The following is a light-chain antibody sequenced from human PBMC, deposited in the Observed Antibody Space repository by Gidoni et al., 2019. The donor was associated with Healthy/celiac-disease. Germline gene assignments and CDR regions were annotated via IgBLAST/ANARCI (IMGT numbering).Light chain of an antibody. CDR3: QQYNSYSA. CDR1: QSISSW. V-gene: IGKV1-5*03. Sequence: DIHMTPSPSPLSASVGDRVTITFRASQSISSWLAWYQQKPGKAPKLLIYKASSLESGVPSRCSGSGSGTEFTLTISSLQPDDFATYYCQQYNSYSAFGGGTKVEIK. CDR2: KAS. J-gene: IGKJ4*01.